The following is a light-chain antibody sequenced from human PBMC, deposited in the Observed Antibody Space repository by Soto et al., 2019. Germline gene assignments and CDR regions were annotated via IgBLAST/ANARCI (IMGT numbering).Light chain of an antibody. CDR3: SSYTSSANFV. J-gene: IGLJ1*01. CDR1: SSDVGGYKS. CDR2: EVT. V-gene: IGLV2-14*01. Sequence: SALTQPASVSGSPGQWITISCTGTSSDVGGYKSVSWYQHHPGKAPKLMIYEVTNRPSGVSNRFSGSKSGNTASLTISGLQAEDEADYYCSSYTSSANFVFGTGTKLTVL.